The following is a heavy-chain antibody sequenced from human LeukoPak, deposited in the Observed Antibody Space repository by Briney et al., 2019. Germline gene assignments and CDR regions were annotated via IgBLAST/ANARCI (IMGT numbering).Heavy chain of an antibody. D-gene: IGHD4-11*01. J-gene: IGHJ5*02. CDR2: INPNSGGT. Sequence: ASVKVSRKASGYTFTGYYMHWVRQAPGQGLEWMGWINPNSGGTNYAQKFQGRVTMTRDTSISTAYMELSRLIFDDTAIYYCARAAVITGSTETFDPWGQGTLVSVSS. V-gene: IGHV1-2*02. CDR3: ARAAVITGSTETFDP. CDR1: GYTFTGYY.